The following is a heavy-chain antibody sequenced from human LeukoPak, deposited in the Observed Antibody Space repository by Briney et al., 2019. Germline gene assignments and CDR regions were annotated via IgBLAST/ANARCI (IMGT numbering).Heavy chain of an antibody. Sequence: GASVKVSCKASGYTFTNYAIHWVRQVPGQRLEWMGWINAGNGNTKYSQKFQGRVTITRDTSGSTVYMEVSSPRSEDTAVYYCARAPGGDYWGQGTLVTVSS. CDR2: INAGNGNT. V-gene: IGHV1-3*01. CDR1: GYTFTNYA. CDR3: ARAPGGDY. D-gene: IGHD3-16*01. J-gene: IGHJ4*02.